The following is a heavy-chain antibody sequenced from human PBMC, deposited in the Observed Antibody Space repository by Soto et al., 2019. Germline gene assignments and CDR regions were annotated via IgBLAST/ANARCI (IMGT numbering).Heavy chain of an antibody. Sequence: TGGSLRLSCAASGFMFSAYWMSWVRQDPGKGLEWVATISGGASDKFYVDSVKGRFTISRDDSKNTLYLQMNILRDEDTAVYYCVREDWHRFDSWGQGTLVTVSS. V-gene: IGHV3-7*01. CDR1: GFMFSAYW. CDR2: ISGGASDK. J-gene: IGHJ4*02. CDR3: VREDWHRFDS. D-gene: IGHD2-21*01.